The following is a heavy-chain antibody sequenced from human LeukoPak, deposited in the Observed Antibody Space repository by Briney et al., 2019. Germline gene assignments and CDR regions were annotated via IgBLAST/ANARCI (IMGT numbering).Heavy chain of an antibody. CDR1: GGTFSSYA. Sequence: SVKVSCKASGGTFSSYAISWVRQAPGQGLEWVGGIIPIFGTANYAQKFQGRVTITADESTSTAYMELSSLRSEDTAVYYCAREEMATISFDYWGQGTLVTVSS. CDR3: AREEMATISFDY. CDR2: IIPIFGTA. V-gene: IGHV1-69*13. J-gene: IGHJ4*02. D-gene: IGHD5-24*01.